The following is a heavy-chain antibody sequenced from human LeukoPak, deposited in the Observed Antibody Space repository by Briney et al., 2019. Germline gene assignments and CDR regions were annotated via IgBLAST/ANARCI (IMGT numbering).Heavy chain of an antibody. CDR3: ARGRSPDYYGSGRTKIPLDY. CDR2: MNPNSGNT. V-gene: IGHV1-8*02. CDR1: GYTFTVYY. Sequence: ASVKVSCKASGYTFTVYYMHWVRQAPGQGLEWMGWMNPNSGNTGYAQKFQGRVTMTRNTSISTAYMELSSLRSEDTAVYYCARGRSPDYYGSGRTKIPLDYWGQGTLVTVSS. J-gene: IGHJ4*02. D-gene: IGHD3-10*01.